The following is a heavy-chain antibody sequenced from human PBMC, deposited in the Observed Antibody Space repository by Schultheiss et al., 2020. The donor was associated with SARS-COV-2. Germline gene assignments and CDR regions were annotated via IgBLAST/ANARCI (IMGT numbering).Heavy chain of an antibody. J-gene: IGHJ4*02. CDR2: IFYNGTI. CDR3: ARQGGFYYDTSGYYPDYFDY. Sequence: ESLKISCGVSGASIITTNFFWGWIRQPPGKGLEWIATIFYNGTIYSSPSLKSRVTMSVDTSENQFSLSLNSVTAADTAVYYCARQGGFYYDTSGYYPDYFDYWGQGTVVTVSS. D-gene: IGHD3-22*01. V-gene: IGHV4-39*01. CDR1: GASIITTNFF.